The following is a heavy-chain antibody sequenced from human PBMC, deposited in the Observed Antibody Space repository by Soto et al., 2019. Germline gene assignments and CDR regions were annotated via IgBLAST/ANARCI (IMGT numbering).Heavy chain of an antibody. CDR2: INAGNGNT. J-gene: IGHJ2*01. Sequence: ASVKVSCKASGYTFTSCAMHWVRQAPGQRLEWMGWINAGNGNTKYSQKFQGRVTITRDTSASTAYMELSSLRSEDTAVYYCARYSSGWYSTSSAGYFDLWGRGTLVTVSS. CDR1: GYTFTSCA. CDR3: ARYSSGWYSTSSAGYFDL. D-gene: IGHD6-19*01. V-gene: IGHV1-3*01.